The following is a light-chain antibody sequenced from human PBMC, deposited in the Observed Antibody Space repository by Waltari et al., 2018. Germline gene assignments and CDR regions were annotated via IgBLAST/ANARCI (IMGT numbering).Light chain of an antibody. J-gene: IGKJ1*01. CDR2: DAS. V-gene: IGKV3-11*01. CDR3: QQRSDLPPIT. CDR1: QSISTY. Sequence: IVLTQSPATLSLSPGERATLSCRASQSISTYLAWYQQKPGQAPRLLISDASYRATGIPARCSGSGSGTDFTLTISSLEPEDFAVYYCQQRSDLPPITFGQGTKVEI.